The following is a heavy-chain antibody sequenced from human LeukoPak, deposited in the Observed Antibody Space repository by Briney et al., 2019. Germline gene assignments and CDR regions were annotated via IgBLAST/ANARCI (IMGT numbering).Heavy chain of an antibody. CDR2: IYHSGST. V-gene: IGHV4-30-2*01. D-gene: IGHD3-10*01. CDR1: GGSISSSGYS. CDR3: ARDYRSGYYGLGGGLQH. Sequence: PSKTLSLTCAVSGGSISSSGYSWSWLRQPPGKGLEWIGYIYHSGSTYYNPSLKSRVTISVDTSKNQFSLRLSSVTAADTAVYYCARDYRSGYYGLGGGLQHWGPGTLVTVSS. J-gene: IGHJ1*01.